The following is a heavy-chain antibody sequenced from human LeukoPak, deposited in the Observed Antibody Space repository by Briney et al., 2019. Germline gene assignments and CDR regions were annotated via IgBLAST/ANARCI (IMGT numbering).Heavy chain of an antibody. CDR1: GGSLSSSSYY. CDR3: ARESGLLWFGELLSPYFDY. V-gene: IGHV4-61*01. D-gene: IGHD3-10*01. Sequence: SETLSLTCTVSGGSLSSSSYYWSWVRQPPGRGLEWIGHIYYSESTNDNPSLKSRVIISVDTSKSQFSLKLSSVTAADTAVYYCARESGLLWFGELLSPYFDYWGQGTLVTVSS. J-gene: IGHJ4*02. CDR2: IYYSEST.